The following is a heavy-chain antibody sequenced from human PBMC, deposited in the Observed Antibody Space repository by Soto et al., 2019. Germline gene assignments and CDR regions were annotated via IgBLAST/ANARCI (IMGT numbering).Heavy chain of an antibody. CDR3: ARDHDSLFDY. J-gene: IGHJ4*02. V-gene: IGHV1-46*01. CDR1: GYTYTSYY. D-gene: IGHD3-22*01. Sequence: ASVKVSCQAAGYTYTSYYMHWVRQAPGQGLEWMGIINPSGGSTSYAQKFQGRVTMTRDTSTSTVYMELSSLRSEDTAVYYCARDHDSLFDYWGQGTLVTVSS. CDR2: INPSGGST.